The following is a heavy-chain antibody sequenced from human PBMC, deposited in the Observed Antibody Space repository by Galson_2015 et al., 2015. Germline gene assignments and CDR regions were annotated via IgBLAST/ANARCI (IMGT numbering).Heavy chain of an antibody. Sequence: PALVKPTQTLTLTCTFSGFSLSTSGVGMGWIRQPPGKALEWLALIYWDDDKRYSPSLKSRLTITKDTSKNQVVLTMTNMDPVDTATYYCAQGPMVQGVIRHWGQATLVTVSS. CDR2: IYWDDDK. V-gene: IGHV2-5*02. D-gene: IGHD3-10*01. CDR3: AQGPMVQGVIRH. J-gene: IGHJ4*02. CDR1: GFSLSTSGVG.